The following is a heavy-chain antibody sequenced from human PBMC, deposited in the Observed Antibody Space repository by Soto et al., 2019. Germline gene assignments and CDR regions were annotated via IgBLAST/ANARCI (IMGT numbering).Heavy chain of an antibody. D-gene: IGHD6-6*01. J-gene: IGHJ4*02. V-gene: IGHV1-69*02. CDR1: GGTFSSYT. CDR2: IIPILGIA. CDR3: AGPYSSSGYFDY. Sequence: QVQLVQSGAEVKKPGSSVKVSCKASGGTFSSYTISWVRQAPGQGLEWMGRIIPILGIANYAQKFQGRVTITADKSTSTADMEVSSLRSEDTAVYYCAGPYSSSGYFDYWGQGTLVTVSS.